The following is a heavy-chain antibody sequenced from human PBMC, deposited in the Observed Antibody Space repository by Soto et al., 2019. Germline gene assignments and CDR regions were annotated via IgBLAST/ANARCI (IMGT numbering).Heavy chain of an antibody. D-gene: IGHD3-9*01. J-gene: IGHJ5*02. Sequence: PSETLSRTRTVSNGSISTYYWTWVRQPPGKGLEWIGYVYYSGSTNYNPSLKSRVGMSIDTSKNQFSLELKSVTAADTATYYCVRDYLLTGFDTWGQGTLVTVSS. V-gene: IGHV4-59*01. CDR2: VYYSGST. CDR3: VRDYLLTGFDT. CDR1: NGSISTYY.